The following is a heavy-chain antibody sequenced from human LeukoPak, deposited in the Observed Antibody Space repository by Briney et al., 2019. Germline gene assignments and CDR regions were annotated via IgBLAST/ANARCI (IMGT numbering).Heavy chain of an antibody. CDR1: GGSFSGLY. Sequence: KASETLSLTCTVYGGSFSGLYWSWIRQPPGKGLEWIGEINHSGSTNYNPSLQSRVTISVDTSKNQFSLNLTSVTAADTAVYYCARGQRRLPMGRGVGPQIWFDPWGQGTLVTVSS. D-gene: IGHD3-10*01. CDR3: ARGQRRLPMGRGVGPQIWFDP. J-gene: IGHJ5*02. CDR2: INHSGST. V-gene: IGHV4-34*01.